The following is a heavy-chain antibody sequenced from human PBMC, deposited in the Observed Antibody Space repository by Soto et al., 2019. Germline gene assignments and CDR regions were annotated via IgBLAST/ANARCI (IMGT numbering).Heavy chain of an antibody. J-gene: IGHJ3*02. D-gene: IGHD6-19*01. CDR1: GFTFSSYW. V-gene: IGHV3-7*03. CDR3: ARGRIAVALDAFDI. Sequence: GGSLRLSCAASGFTFSSYWMSWVRQAPGKGLEWVANIKQDGSEKYYVDSVKGRYTISRDNAKNSLYLQMNSLRAEDTAVYYCARGRIAVALDAFDIWGQGTMVTVSS. CDR2: IKQDGSEK.